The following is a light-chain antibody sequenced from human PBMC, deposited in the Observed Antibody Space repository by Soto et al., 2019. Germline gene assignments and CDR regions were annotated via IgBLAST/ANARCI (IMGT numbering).Light chain of an antibody. CDR3: QHFNSYRFT. V-gene: IGKV1-5*03. J-gene: IGKJ3*01. CDR2: KAF. CDR1: QSISSW. Sequence: DVQMTQSPSTLSASVGDRVTITCRASQSISSWLAWYQQKPGKAHKLLIYKAFSLESGVPSRCSGSGFGAELILSNTSLQLDDFATYYYQHFNSYRFTFGPGTKVDIK.